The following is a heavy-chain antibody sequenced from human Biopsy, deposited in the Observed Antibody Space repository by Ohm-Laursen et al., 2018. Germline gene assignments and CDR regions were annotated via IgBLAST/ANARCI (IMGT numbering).Heavy chain of an antibody. V-gene: IGHV3-23*01. D-gene: IGHD1-14*01. CDR3: VKQWGGYNFDS. J-gene: IGHJ5*01. CDR2: IDVSDYNT. Sequence: SLRLSCSASGSTFTNYTMNWVRQAPGKGLEWVAHIDVSDYNTYYADSVRGRFTISRDNSKQMVHLEINSLTADDTAVYYCVKQWGGYNFDSWGQGTLVTVSS. CDR1: GSTFTNYT.